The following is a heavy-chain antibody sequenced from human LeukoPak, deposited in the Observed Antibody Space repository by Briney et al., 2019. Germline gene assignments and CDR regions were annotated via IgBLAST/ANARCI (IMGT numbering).Heavy chain of an antibody. CDR1: GLTFSNYW. Sequence: PGGSLRLSCAASGLTFSNYWMHWVRQAPGTGLVWVARIDNHGRTTTYADSVKGRFTVSRDNAKNTLYLQMNSLRAEDTAISWFPEGNWGQGTLVTVSS. V-gene: IGHV3-74*01. J-gene: IGHJ4*02. CDR2: IDNHGRTT. D-gene: IGHD6-13*01. CDR3: PEGN.